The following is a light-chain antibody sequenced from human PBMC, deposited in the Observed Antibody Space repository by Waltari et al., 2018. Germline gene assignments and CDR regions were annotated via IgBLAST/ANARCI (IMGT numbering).Light chain of an antibody. CDR3: HQYYTTPRT. Sequence: DIVMTQSPDSLAVSLGERATLSCKSSQSFLYSSNNKNYLAWYQHKPGQPPRLLLYWASTRASGAPDRFTGSGSGTDFTLTISSLQAEDVAVYYCHQYYTTPRTFGQGTKVEIK. CDR1: QSFLYSSNNKNY. CDR2: WAS. V-gene: IGKV4-1*01. J-gene: IGKJ1*01.